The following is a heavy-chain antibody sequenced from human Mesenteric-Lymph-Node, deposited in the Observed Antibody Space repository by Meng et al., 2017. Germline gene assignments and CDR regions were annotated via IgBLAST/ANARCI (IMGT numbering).Heavy chain of an antibody. D-gene: IGHD6-13*01. CDR3: ASYLGIAAAGLSY. Sequence: ASVKVSCKASGYTFTSYYMHWVRQAPGQGLEWMGWINPNSGGTNYAQKFQGRVTMTRDTSISTAYMELSRLRSDDTAVYYCASYLGIAAAGLSYWGQGTLVTVSS. CDR2: INPNSGGT. J-gene: IGHJ4*02. V-gene: IGHV1-2*02. CDR1: GYTFTSYY.